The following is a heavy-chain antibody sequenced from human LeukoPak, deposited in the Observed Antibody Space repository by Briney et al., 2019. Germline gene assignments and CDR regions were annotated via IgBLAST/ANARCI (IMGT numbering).Heavy chain of an antibody. CDR3: ARGQGSGWYSWSHSPYPHYYYYYMDV. CDR1: GGSFSGYY. V-gene: IGHV4-34*01. CDR2: INHSGST. Sequence: PSETLSLTCAVYGGSFSGYYWSWIRQPPGKGLEWIGEINHSGSTNYNPSLKSRVTISVDTSKNQFSLKLSSVTAADTAVYYCARGQGSGWYSWSHSPYPHYYYYYMDVWGKGTTVTVSS. J-gene: IGHJ6*03. D-gene: IGHD6-19*01.